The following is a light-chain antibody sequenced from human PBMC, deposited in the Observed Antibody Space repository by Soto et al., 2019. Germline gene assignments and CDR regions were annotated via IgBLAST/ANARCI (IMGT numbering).Light chain of an antibody. V-gene: IGLV3-10*01. CDR2: GDN. J-gene: IGLJ2*01. Sequence: SYELTQPPSVSVSPGQTARITCSGDALPKKNAYWYQQRSGQAPVLVIYGDNKRPSGIPERFSVSSSGTVATLTFSGAQVEDEADYFCYSTDSSNSRGVFGGGTKLTVL. CDR1: ALPKKN. CDR3: YSTDSSNSRGV.